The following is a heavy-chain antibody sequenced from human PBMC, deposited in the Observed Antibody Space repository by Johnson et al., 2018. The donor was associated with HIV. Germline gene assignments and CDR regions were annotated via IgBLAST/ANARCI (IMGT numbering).Heavy chain of an antibody. D-gene: IGHD7-27*01. CDR2: LSYDGTIK. J-gene: IGHJ3*02. V-gene: IGHV3-30-3*01. Sequence: QVQLVESGGGVVQPGGSLRLSCAASGFTFSNYAMHWVRQAPGKGLEWVAILSYDGTIKYYVDSVRGRFTISRDNSKNTLYLQMNSLRAEDTAVYYCARPTDWGSAQDAFDIWGEGTMVTVSS. CDR3: ARPTDWGSAQDAFDI. CDR1: GFTFSNYA.